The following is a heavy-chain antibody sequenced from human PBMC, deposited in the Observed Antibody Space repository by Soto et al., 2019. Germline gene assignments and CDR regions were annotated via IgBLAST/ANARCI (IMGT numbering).Heavy chain of an antibody. V-gene: IGHV3-15*01. J-gene: IGHJ4*02. CDR3: ETIDPDTLRDDY. D-gene: IGHD2-15*01. Sequence: GGSLRLSCAASGFTFTDAWMSWVRQAPGKGLEWLGRVKDMTEGGAIDYAAPVKGRFSISRDDLKKTLYLQMNSLKSEDTAVYYCETIDPDTLRDDYWGQGTLVTVSS. CDR1: GFTFTDAW. CDR2: VKDMTEGGAI.